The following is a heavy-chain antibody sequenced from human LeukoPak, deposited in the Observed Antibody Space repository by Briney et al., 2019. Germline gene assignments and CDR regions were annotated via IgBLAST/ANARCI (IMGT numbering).Heavy chain of an antibody. CDR1: GYTFTGYY. CDR2: INPNSGGT. CDR3: ARGFLEWLSTNNYYMDV. J-gene: IGHJ6*03. D-gene: IGHD3-3*01. Sequence: ASVKVSCKASGYTFTGYYMHWVRQAPGQGLEWMGWINPNSGGTNYAQKFQGRVTMTRDTSISTAYMELSRLRSDDTAVYYCARGFLEWLSTNNYYMDVWGKGTTVTVSS. V-gene: IGHV1-2*02.